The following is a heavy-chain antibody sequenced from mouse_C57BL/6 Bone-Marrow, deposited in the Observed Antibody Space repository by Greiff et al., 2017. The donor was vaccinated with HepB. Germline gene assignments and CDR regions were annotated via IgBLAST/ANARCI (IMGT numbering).Heavy chain of an antibody. CDR1: GFTFSDYG. D-gene: IGHD2-4*01. CDR3: ARPNDYDDGAMDY. V-gene: IGHV5-17*01. CDR2: ISSGSSTI. J-gene: IGHJ4*01. Sequence: VQLKESGGGLVKPGGSLKLSCAASGFTFSDYGMHWVRQAPEKGLEWVAYISSGSSTIYYADTVKGRFTISRDNAKNTLFLQMTSLRSEDTAMYYCARPNDYDDGAMDYWGQGTSVTVSS.